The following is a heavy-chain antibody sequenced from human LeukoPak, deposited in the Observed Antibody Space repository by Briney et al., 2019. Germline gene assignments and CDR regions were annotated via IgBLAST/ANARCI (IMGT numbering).Heavy chain of an antibody. CDR1: Y. CDR3: ARGIVVVAATYYYYYGMDV. D-gene: IGHD2-15*01. V-gene: IGHV4-34*01. J-gene: IGHJ6*02. Sequence: YWSWIRXPPGKGLEWIGEINHSGSTNYNPSLKSRVTISVDTSKNQFSLKLSSVTAADTAVYYCARGIVVVAATYYYYYGMDVWGQGTTVTVSS. CDR2: INHSGST.